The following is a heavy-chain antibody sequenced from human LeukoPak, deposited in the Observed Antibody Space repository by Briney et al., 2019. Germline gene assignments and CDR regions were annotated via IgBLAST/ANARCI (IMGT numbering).Heavy chain of an antibody. CDR1: GYTFTSYG. CDR3: ASMVRGAGDY. CDR2: ISAYNGNT. Sequence: GASVKVSCKASGYTFTSYGISWVRQAPGQGLEWMGWISAYNGNTNYAQKFQGRVTMTRNTSISTACMELSSLRSEDTAVYYCASMVRGAGDYWGQGTLVTVSS. V-gene: IGHV1-18*01. D-gene: IGHD3-10*01. J-gene: IGHJ4*02.